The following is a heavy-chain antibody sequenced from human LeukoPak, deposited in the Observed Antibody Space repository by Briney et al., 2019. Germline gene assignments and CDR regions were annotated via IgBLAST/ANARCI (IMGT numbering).Heavy chain of an antibody. CDR3: ARSDLGYCSGGSCYLPYYYYYGMDV. CDR1: GVSISSYY. Sequence: SETLSLTCTVSGVSISSYYWSWLRQPPGKGLEWFGYIYYSGSTNYNPSLKSRVTISVDTSKNQFSLKLSSVTAADTAVYYCARSDLGYCSGGSCYLPYYYYYGMDVWGQGTTVTVSS. CDR2: IYYSGST. V-gene: IGHV4-59*08. D-gene: IGHD2-15*01. J-gene: IGHJ6*02.